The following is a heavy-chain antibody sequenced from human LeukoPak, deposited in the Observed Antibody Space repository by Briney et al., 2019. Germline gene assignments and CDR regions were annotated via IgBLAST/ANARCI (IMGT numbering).Heavy chain of an antibody. Sequence: PGGSLRLSCAASRFTFSSYSMNWVRQAPGKGLEWVSSISSSSSHIYYADSVKGRFTISRDNAKNSLYLQMNSLRAEDTAVYYCASGLVRGAAAGTVDYWGQGTLVTVSS. CDR1: RFTFSSYS. CDR3: ASGLVRGAAAGTVDY. CDR2: ISSSSSHI. J-gene: IGHJ4*02. D-gene: IGHD6-13*01. V-gene: IGHV3-21*01.